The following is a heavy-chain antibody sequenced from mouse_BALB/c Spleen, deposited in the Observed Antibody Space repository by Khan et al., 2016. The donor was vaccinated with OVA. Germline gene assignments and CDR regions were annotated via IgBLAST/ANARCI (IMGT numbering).Heavy chain of an antibody. V-gene: IGHV1-7*01. CDR1: GYTFTSYW. Sequence: QVQLQQSGAELAKPGASVKMSCKASGYTFTSYWMHWVKQRPGQGLEWIGYINPSTDYTEYNQKFKDKATLTADKSSSTAYMQLTSLASEASASYYSTNHRGSTAWFTYWGQGTLVTVSA. CDR3: TNHRGSTAWFTY. D-gene: IGHD1-1*02. J-gene: IGHJ3*01. CDR2: INPSTDYT.